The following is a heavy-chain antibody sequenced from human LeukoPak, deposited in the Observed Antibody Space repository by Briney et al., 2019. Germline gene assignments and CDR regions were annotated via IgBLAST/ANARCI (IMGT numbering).Heavy chain of an antibody. D-gene: IGHD6-19*01. Sequence: TGGSLRLSCAASGFTFSAYSMNWIRQAPGKGLEWISYISGSGRSIFSADSVRGRFTISRDNANNSLFLQMNSLRAEDTAVYYCARGPASSGWYVVWFDPWGQGTLVTVSS. CDR3: ARGPASSGWYVVWFDP. J-gene: IGHJ5*02. CDR2: ISGSGRSI. V-gene: IGHV3-48*01. CDR1: GFTFSAYS.